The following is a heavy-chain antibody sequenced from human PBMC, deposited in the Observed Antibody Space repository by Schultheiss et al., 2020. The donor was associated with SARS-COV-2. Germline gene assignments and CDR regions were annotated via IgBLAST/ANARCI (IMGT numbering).Heavy chain of an antibody. Sequence: SETLSLTCAVYGGSFSGYYWSWIRQPPGKGLEWIGEINHSGSTNYNPSLKSRVTISVDTSKNQFSLKLSSVTAADTAVYYCARGGYSYGYYYYYGMDVWGQGTTVTVSS. CDR3: ARGGYSYGYYYYYGMDV. D-gene: IGHD5-18*01. CDR2: INHSGST. V-gene: IGHV4-34*01. CDR1: GGSFSGYY. J-gene: IGHJ6*02.